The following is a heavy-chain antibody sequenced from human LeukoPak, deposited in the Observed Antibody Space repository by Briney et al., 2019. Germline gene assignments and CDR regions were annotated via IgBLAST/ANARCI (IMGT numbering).Heavy chain of an antibody. V-gene: IGHV4-4*07. CDR3: ARGTEAGLFDY. Sequence: SETLSLTCTVSGGSISGYFWSWIRQPAGKGLEWIGRIHTSASTNYDPSLKSRVTMSVDTSKNQFSLKLSSVTAADTAVYYCARGTEAGLFDYWGQGTLVTVSS. CDR2: IHTSAST. CDR1: GGSISGYF. J-gene: IGHJ4*02.